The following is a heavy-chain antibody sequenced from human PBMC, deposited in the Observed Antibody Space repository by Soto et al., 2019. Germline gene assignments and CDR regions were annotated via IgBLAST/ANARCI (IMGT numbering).Heavy chain of an antibody. CDR1: GFIFSSYA. V-gene: IGHV3-23*01. CDR2: IGESGTPT. Sequence: EVQLLESGGGLVQPGGSLRLSCAASGFIFSSYAMKWVRQAPGKGLEWVSLIGESGTPTYYADSVNGRFTISRDNFGNTLFLEMYSLRAEDTAVYYCARYIPGVRYYGMDVWGQGTTVTVSS. J-gene: IGHJ6*02. D-gene: IGHD2-2*01. CDR3: ARYIPGVRYYGMDV.